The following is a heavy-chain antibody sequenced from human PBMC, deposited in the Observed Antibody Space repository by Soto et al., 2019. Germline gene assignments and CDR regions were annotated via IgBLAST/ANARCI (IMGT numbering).Heavy chain of an antibody. D-gene: IGHD4-17*01. CDR1: GFTADDYA. V-gene: IGHV3-9*02. CDR2: ISSNSDTI. J-gene: IGHJ4*02. CDR3: AKDMKWGGMTTIHYFDS. Sequence: EVQLVESGGGLVQPGRSLRLSCVASGFTADDYAMHWVRQAPGKGLERVSGISSNSDTIDYADSVKGRFTISRDNAKNSLFPQMNSLRPEDTALYYCAKDMKWGGMTTIHYFDSWGQGTLVTVSS.